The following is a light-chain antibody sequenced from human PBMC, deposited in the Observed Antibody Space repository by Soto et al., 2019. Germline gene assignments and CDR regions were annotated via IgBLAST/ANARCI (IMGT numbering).Light chain of an antibody. CDR3: EQYGSSPRT. J-gene: IGKJ1*01. CDR2: GVS. V-gene: IGKV3-20*01. Sequence: EIVMTQSPATLSLSPGERATLSCRASQSINNIYFAWYQQKPGQAPRLLIYGVSSRATGIPDRFSGSGSGTDFTLTISRLEPEDFGVYYCEQYGSSPRTFGQGTKV. CDR1: QSINNIY.